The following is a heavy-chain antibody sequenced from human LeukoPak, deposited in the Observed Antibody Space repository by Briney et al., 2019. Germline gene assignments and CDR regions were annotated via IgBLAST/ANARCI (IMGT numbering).Heavy chain of an antibody. CDR2: ISPSGGST. CDR3: ARGPDPYYYDSSGPSQGAFDI. CDR1: GYTFTGYW. J-gene: IGHJ3*02. D-gene: IGHD3-22*01. Sequence: GASVKVSCKAFGYTFTGYWMHWVRQAPGQGPEWMGVISPSGGSTIYAQKFKGRVTLTRDMSTSTDYLELSSLRSEDTAVYYCARGPDPYYYDSSGPSQGAFDIWGQGTMVTVSS. V-gene: IGHV1-46*01.